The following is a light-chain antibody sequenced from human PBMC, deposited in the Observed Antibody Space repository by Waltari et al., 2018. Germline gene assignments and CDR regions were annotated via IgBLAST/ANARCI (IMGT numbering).Light chain of an antibody. V-gene: IGLV2-14*01. J-gene: IGLJ2*01. CDR1: SSDVGGYNY. CDR3: CSYTTSSNVL. CDR2: GVS. Sequence: QSAPTQPPSVSGSPGQSVTISCTGTSSDVGGYNYVSWYQQHQGKAPKLMIYGVSNRPLVVSDPFSGSKSGNTSSLTISVLQAEDEADYYCCSYTTSSNVLFGGGTRLTVL.